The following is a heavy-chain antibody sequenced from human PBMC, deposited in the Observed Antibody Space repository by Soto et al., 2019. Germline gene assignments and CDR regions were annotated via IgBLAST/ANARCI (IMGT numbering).Heavy chain of an antibody. Sequence: ASVKVSCKASGYTFTSYGISWVRQAPGQGLEWMGWISAYNGNTNYAQKLQGRVTMTTDTSTSTAYMELRSLRSDDTAMYYCARPIAAAGNAIYDYGMDVWGQGTTVTVSS. V-gene: IGHV1-18*01. CDR2: ISAYNGNT. D-gene: IGHD6-13*01. CDR1: GYTFTSYG. J-gene: IGHJ6*02. CDR3: ARPIAAAGNAIYDYGMDV.